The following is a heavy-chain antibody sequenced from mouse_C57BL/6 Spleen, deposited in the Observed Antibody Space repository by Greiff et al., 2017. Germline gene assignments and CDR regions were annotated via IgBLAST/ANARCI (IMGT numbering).Heavy chain of an antibody. CDR1: GYTFTRYW. V-gene: IGHV1-53*01. J-gene: IGHJ4*01. D-gene: IGHD3-3*01. Sequence: QVQLQQPGTELVKPGASVKLSCKASGYTFTRYWMHWVKQRPGQGLEWIGNINTSNGGTNYNEKFKSKATLSVDKSSSTPYMQLSSLTSEDTAVYYCARMAVYYSMDYWGQGTSVTVSS. CDR3: ARMAVYYSMDY. CDR2: INTSNGGT.